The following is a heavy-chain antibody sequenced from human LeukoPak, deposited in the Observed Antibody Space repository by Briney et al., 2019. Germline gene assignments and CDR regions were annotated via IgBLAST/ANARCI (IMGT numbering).Heavy chain of an antibody. CDR1: GGSISSYY. CDR2: INTSGST. J-gene: IGHJ6*03. V-gene: IGHV4-4*07. Sequence: SETLSLTCTISGGSISSYYYSWIRQPAGKGLEWIGRINTSGSTNYNPSLKSRVTISADKSKKQFSLRLTSVTAADTAVYYCAREGSGSYLGYYYYMEVWGTGTTVTVSS. CDR3: AREGSGSYLGYYYYMEV. D-gene: IGHD3-10*01.